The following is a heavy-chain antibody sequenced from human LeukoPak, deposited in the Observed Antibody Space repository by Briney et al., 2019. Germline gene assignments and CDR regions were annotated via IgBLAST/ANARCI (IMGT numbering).Heavy chain of an antibody. D-gene: IGHD2-21*02. CDR1: GGSISGYY. J-gene: IGHJ6*02. Sequence: SDTLSLTCTVSGGSISGYYWSWIRQPPGKGLEWIGCIYYTGSTNYNPSLKSRVTISLVRFKNQFSLMMTSVTAADTAVYYCARRRDSSYIMDAWGQGTTVTVSS. V-gene: IGHV4-59*07. CDR3: ARRRDSSYIMDA. CDR2: IYYTGST.